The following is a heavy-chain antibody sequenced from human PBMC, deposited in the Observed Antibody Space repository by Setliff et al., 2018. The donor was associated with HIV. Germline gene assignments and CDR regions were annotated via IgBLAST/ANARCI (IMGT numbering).Heavy chain of an antibody. J-gene: IGHJ5*02. CDR3: ASRVYYYDESRILREEWFVP. V-gene: IGHV4-39*01. D-gene: IGHD3-22*01. Sequence: KPSETLSLTCSVSGGSISDNKYYWGWIRQPPGEGLEWTGSIYHTGKTYYNSALKNRLTISVDTSKNQFSLALSSVTAADTAVYYCASRVYYYDESRILREEWFVPWGPGTLVTVSS. CDR1: GGSISDNKYY. CDR2: IYHTGKT.